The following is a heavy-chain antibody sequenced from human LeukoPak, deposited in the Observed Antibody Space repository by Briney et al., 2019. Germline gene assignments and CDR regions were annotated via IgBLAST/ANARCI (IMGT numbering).Heavy chain of an antibody. J-gene: IGHJ4*02. CDR1: GGSISSYY. Sequence: PSETLSLTCTVSGGSISSYYWSWIRQPPGKGLEWIGYIYYSGSTNYNPSLKSRVTISVDTSKNQFSLKLSSVTAADTAVYYCASQVYSSGWYFDYWGQGTLVTVSS. D-gene: IGHD6-19*01. CDR3: ASQVYSSGWYFDY. V-gene: IGHV4-59*12. CDR2: IYYSGST.